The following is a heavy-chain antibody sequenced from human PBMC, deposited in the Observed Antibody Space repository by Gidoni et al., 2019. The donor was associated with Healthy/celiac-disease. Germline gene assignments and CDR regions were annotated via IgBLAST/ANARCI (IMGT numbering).Heavy chain of an antibody. D-gene: IGHD6-19*01. CDR3: ARGPHQWLVPRYYGMDV. Sequence: QVQLVESGGGVVQPGRSLRLPCAASGFTFSSYGMHWVRQDPGKGLEWVAVIWYDESNKYYADSVKGRFTIYRDKSKNTLYMQMNSLRAEDTAVYYCARGPHQWLVPRYYGMDVWGQGTTVTVSS. J-gene: IGHJ6*02. CDR2: IWYDESNK. V-gene: IGHV3-33*01. CDR1: GFTFSSYG.